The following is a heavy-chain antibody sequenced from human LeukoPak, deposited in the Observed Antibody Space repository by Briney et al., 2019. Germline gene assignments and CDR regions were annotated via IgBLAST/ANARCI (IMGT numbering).Heavy chain of an antibody. CDR1: GGSISSSTYY. D-gene: IGHD1-20*01. V-gene: IGHV4-39*01. CDR3: ARLGGYNWNPRHYYFYYMDV. J-gene: IGHJ6*03. Sequence: ASETLSLTCTVSGGSISSSTYYWGWVRQPPGKGLEWIGNIYYIGSTYYNPSLKSRVTVSVDTSKNQFSLKLTSVTAADTAMYFCARLGGYNWNPRHYYFYYMDVWGKGTTVTVSS. CDR2: IYYIGST.